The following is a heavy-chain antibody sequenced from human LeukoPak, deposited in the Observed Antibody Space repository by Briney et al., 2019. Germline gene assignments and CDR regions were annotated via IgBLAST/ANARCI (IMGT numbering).Heavy chain of an antibody. CDR1: GFTFTNSW. CDR3: AGTSYYFHY. CDR2: IKHDGSVK. V-gene: IGHV3-7*01. J-gene: IGHJ4*02. Sequence: GGSLRLSCAASGFTFTNSWMSWVRQAPGKGLEWLANIKHDGSVKNYVDSVKGRFTISRDNAKNSVYLQMSSLRVEDTAVYLCAGTSYYFHYWGQGTLVTVSP.